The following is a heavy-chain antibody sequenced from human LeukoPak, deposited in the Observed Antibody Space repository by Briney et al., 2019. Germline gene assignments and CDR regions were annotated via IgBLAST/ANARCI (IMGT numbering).Heavy chain of an antibody. D-gene: IGHD6-19*01. Sequence: GGSLRLSCAASGFTFSSYAMSWVRQAPGKGLEWVSAISGSGGSTYYADSVKGRFTISRDNSKNTLYLQINSLRAEDTAVYYCAKGSRSGLYCYFDYWGQGTLVTVSS. V-gene: IGHV3-23*01. CDR1: GFTFSSYA. J-gene: IGHJ4*02. CDR2: ISGSGGST. CDR3: AKGSRSGLYCYFDY.